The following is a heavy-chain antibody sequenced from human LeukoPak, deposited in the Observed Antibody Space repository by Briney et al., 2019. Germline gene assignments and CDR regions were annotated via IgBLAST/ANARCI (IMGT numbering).Heavy chain of an antibody. CDR1: GGSISSYY. CDR3: ARLGYGSGSRNWFDP. D-gene: IGHD3-10*01. J-gene: IGHJ5*02. Sequence: SETLSLTCTVSGGSISSYYWSWIRQPPGKGLEWIGFIYYSGSTNYNPSLKSRVTISVDTSKNQFSLKLSSVTAADTAVYYCARLGYGSGSRNWFDPWGQGPLVTVSS. V-gene: IGHV4-59*12. CDR2: IYYSGST.